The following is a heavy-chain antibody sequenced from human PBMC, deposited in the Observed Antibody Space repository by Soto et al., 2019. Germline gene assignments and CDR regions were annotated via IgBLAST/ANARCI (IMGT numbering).Heavy chain of an antibody. D-gene: IGHD1-1*01. J-gene: IGHJ6*02. CDR1: GFTFSSYG. CDR3: ARDIEMGTAEHLFYHDAMDV. V-gene: IGHV1-18*01. Sequence: ASVKVYCKASGFTFSSYGLNWVRQAPGQGLEWMGWVSANNGHTNYAQNLQGRVSMATDTSTSTAYMELRGLTFDDTAVYYCARDIEMGTAEHLFYHDAMDVSGQGT. CDR2: VSANNGHT.